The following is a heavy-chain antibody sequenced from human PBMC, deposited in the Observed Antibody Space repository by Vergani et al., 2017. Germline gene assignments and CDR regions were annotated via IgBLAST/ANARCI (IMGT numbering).Heavy chain of an antibody. Sequence: QVQLQQWGAGLLKPSETLSLTCAVYGGSFSGYYWSWTRQPPGKGLEWIGEINQSGSTNYNPSLKSRVTISVDTSKNQFSLKLSSVTAADTAVYYCATGHSSSWAGDYWGQGTLVTVSS. V-gene: IGHV4-34*01. CDR3: ATGHSSSWAGDY. D-gene: IGHD6-13*01. J-gene: IGHJ4*02. CDR1: GGSFSGYY. CDR2: INQSGST.